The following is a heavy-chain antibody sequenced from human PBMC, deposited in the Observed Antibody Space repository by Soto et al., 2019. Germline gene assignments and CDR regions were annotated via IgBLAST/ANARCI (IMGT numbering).Heavy chain of an antibody. CDR1: GLTFSDSY. CDR2: ISSTGSSI. Sequence: VQLVESGGGLVKPGGSLGLSCAASGLTFSDSYLNWIRHAPGKGLEWLAYISSTGSSIFYAGSVKGRFTISRDNAKNSLYLQMNSLRAEDTAMYYCARVRFGEWGYAMDVWGQGTTVTVSS. V-gene: IGHV3-11*01. CDR3: ARVRFGEWGYAMDV. J-gene: IGHJ6*02. D-gene: IGHD3-10*01.